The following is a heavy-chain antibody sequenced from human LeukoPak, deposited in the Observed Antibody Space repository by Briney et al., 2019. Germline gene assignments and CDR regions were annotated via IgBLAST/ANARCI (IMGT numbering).Heavy chain of an antibody. V-gene: IGHV3-30*04. J-gene: IGHJ5*02. CDR1: GFTFSSYA. Sequence: GGSLRLSCAASGFTFSSYAMHWVRQAPGKGLEWVAVISYDGSNKYYADSAKGRFTISRVNSKNTLYLQMNSLRAEDTAVYYCARPACTNGVCYSIWLSWFDPWGQGTLVTVSS. D-gene: IGHD2-8*01. CDR2: ISYDGSNK. CDR3: ARPACTNGVCYSIWLSWFDP.